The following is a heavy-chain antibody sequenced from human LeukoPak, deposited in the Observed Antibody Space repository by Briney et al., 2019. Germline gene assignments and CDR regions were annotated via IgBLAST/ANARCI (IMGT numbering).Heavy chain of an antibody. Sequence: GGSLRLSCAASGFTFSKYWMLWVRQAPGKGLESVSRINTDGTVTTYADSVKGRFPDSRDNADNTIFLQMNSVRDEDTAVYYCATKQWLAPPPDSWGQGTPVTVSS. J-gene: IGHJ4*02. CDR1: GFTFSKYW. CDR3: ATKQWLAPPPDS. CDR2: INTDGTVT. V-gene: IGHV3-74*01. D-gene: IGHD6-19*01.